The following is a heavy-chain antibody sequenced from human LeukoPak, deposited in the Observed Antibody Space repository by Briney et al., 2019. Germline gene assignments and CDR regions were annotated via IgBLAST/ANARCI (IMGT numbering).Heavy chain of an antibody. Sequence: SETLSLTCTVSGGSINSYYWSWIRQPPGKGLEWIGYIYYNGSTNYDPSLETRVTISVDTSKNHFSLRLSSVTAADTAVYYCARGGGWDSGSFWFFDYWGQGTLVTVSS. D-gene: IGHD3-10*01. CDR1: GGSINSYY. V-gene: IGHV4-59*01. J-gene: IGHJ4*02. CDR3: ARGGGWDSGSFWFFDY. CDR2: IYYNGST.